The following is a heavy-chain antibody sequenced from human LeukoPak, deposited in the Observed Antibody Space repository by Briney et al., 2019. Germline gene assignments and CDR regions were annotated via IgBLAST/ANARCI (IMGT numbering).Heavy chain of an antibody. D-gene: IGHD3-10*01. CDR2: ISSSSSYI. CDR3: ARDFGDPYRLYGSGSQFDY. Sequence: GGSLRLSCAASGFTFSSYSMNWVRQAPGKGLEWVSSISSSSSYIYYADSVKGRFTISRDNAKNSLYLQMNSLRAEDTAVYYCARDFGDPYRLYGSGSQFDYWGRGTLVTVSS. V-gene: IGHV3-21*01. CDR1: GFTFSSYS. J-gene: IGHJ4*02.